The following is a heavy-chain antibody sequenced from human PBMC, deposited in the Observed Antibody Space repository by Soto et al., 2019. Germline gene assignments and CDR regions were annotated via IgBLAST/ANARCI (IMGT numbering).Heavy chain of an antibody. CDR3: ARVGHCSSTSCYPFDF. D-gene: IGHD2-2*01. Sequence: QVQLVESGAEVKKPGASVKVSCKASGYTFTDYYIHWVRRAPGQGPEWMGWINPNSGGTNYAQKFQGRVTMTRDTSNSTAYMELSRLRSDDTAVYYCARVGHCSSTSCYPFDFWGQGTLVTVSS. V-gene: IGHV1-2*02. CDR1: GYTFTDYY. J-gene: IGHJ4*02. CDR2: INPNSGGT.